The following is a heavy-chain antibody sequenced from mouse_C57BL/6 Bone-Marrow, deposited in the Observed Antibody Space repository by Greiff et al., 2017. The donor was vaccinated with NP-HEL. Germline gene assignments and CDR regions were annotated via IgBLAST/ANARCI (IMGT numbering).Heavy chain of an antibody. CDR3: APYDYDGWYFDV. Sequence: VQLQQSVAELVRPGASVKLSCTASGFNIKNTYMHWVKQRPEQGLEWIGRIDPANGNTKYAPKFQGKATITADTSSNTACLQLSSLTSGDTAIYYCAPYDYDGWYFDVWGKGTTVTVSS. J-gene: IGHJ1*03. D-gene: IGHD2-4*01. V-gene: IGHV14-3*01. CDR2: IDPANGNT. CDR1: GFNIKNTY.